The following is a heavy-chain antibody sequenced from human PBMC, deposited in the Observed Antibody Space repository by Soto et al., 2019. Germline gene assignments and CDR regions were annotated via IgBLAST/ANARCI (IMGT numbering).Heavy chain of an antibody. V-gene: IGHV3-30-3*01. Sequence: RRLSCAASGFTFSSYAMHWVRQAPGKGLEWVAVISYDGSNKYYADSVKGRFTISRDNSKNTLYLQMNSLRAEDTAVYYCARDPYRSGGSCYSYGMDVWGQGTTVTVFS. J-gene: IGHJ6*02. D-gene: IGHD2-15*01. CDR1: GFTFSSYA. CDR3: ARDPYRSGGSCYSYGMDV. CDR2: ISYDGSNK.